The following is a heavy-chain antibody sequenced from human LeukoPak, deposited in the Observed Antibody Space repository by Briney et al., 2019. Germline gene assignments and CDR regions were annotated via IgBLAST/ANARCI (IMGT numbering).Heavy chain of an antibody. CDR2: IYYSGST. CDR3: ARAPRGYYYDSSGSGLSDANFDY. V-gene: IGHV4-39*07. D-gene: IGHD3-22*01. J-gene: IGHJ4*02. Sequence: SGTLSLTCTVSGGSISSSSYYWGRIRQPPGKGLEWVGSIYYSGSTYYNPSLKSRVTISVDTSKNQFSLKLSSVTAADTAVYYCARAPRGYYYDSSGSGLSDANFDYWGQGTLVTVSS. CDR1: GGSISSSSYY.